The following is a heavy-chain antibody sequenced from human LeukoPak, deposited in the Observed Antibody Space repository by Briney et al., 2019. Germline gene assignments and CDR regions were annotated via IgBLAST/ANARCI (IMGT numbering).Heavy chain of an antibody. Sequence: SGTLSLTCTVSGGSISSSSYYWGWIRQPPGKGLEWIGSIYYSGSTYYNPSLKSRVTISVDTSKNQFSLKLSSVTAADTAVYYCARRRGVAVDAFDIWGQGTMVTVSS. J-gene: IGHJ3*02. CDR3: ARRRGVAVDAFDI. D-gene: IGHD6-19*01. CDR1: GGSISSSSYY. CDR2: IYYSGST. V-gene: IGHV4-39*01.